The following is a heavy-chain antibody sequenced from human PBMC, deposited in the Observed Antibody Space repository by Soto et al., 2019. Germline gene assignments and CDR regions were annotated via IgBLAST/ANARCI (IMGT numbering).Heavy chain of an antibody. CDR2: INPNSGGT. CDR1: GYTFTDYY. J-gene: IGHJ6*02. Sequence: GASVKVSCKASGYTFTDYYMYWVRQAPGQGLEWMGCINPNSGGTNYARKFQGRVTMTRVTSISTAYMELSSLRSDDTALYYCAKDANIVVVAGATGGMDVWGQGTTVTVSS. D-gene: IGHD2-2*01. CDR3: AKDANIVVVAGATGGMDV. V-gene: IGHV1-2*02.